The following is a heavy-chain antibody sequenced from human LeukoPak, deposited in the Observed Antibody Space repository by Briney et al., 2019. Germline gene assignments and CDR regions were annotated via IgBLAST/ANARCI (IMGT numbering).Heavy chain of an antibody. D-gene: IGHD6-19*01. CDR2: IRYDGSNK. V-gene: IGHV3-30*02. J-gene: IGHJ1*01. CDR3: AKKVSGWSENFQH. CDR1: GFTFSSYG. Sequence: GGSLRLSCAASGFTFSSYGMHWVRQAPGKGLEWVAFIRYDGSNKYYADSVKGRFTISRDNSKNTLYLQMNNLRAEDTAVYYCAKKVSGWSENFQHWGRGTLVTVSS.